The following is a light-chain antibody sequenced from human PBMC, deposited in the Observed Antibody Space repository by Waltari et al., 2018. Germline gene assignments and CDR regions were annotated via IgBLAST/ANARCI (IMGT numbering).Light chain of an antibody. CDR3: QQYNNWPPWT. J-gene: IGKJ1*01. CDR1: QSVSSN. V-gene: IGKV3-15*01. Sequence: EIVMTQSPATLSVSPGERATLSCRASQSVSSNLAWYKQKPGQAPRLLIYGASTRATGIPSRFSSSGSGREFTLTISSMQSEDFAVYYYQQYNNWPPWTFGQGTKVEIK. CDR2: GAS.